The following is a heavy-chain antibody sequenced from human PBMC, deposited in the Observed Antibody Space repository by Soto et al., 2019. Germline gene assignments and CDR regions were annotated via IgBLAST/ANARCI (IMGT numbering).Heavy chain of an antibody. CDR1: GGSISSGDYY. CDR3: VKNGEYSLHY. Sequence: SETLSLTCTVSGGSISSGDYYWSWIRQPPGKGLEWIGYIYYSGSTYYNPSLKSRVTISVDMSKNLLSLELRSVTTADTAVYYCVKNGEYSLHYWGQGALVTVSS. V-gene: IGHV4-30-4*01. J-gene: IGHJ4*02. CDR2: IYYSGST. D-gene: IGHD4-17*01.